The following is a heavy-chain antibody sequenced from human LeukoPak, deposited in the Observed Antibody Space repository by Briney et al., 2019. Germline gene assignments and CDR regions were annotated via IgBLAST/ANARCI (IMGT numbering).Heavy chain of an antibody. CDR1: GDTFSSYA. J-gene: IGHJ4*02. CDR3: AADDYSAGSYFLYFFDY. Sequence: ASVKVSCKASGDTFSSYAISGVRQAPGQGLEWMGRIIPFLNISNYAQNFEGKVTINADKYTSTVYLELTSLTVEDTAIYYCAADDYSAGSYFLYFFDYWVQGTLITVPS. V-gene: IGHV1-69*04. CDR2: IIPFLNIS. D-gene: IGHD3-10*01.